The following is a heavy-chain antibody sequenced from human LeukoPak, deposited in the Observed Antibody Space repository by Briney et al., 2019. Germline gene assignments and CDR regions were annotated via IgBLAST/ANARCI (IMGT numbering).Heavy chain of an antibody. CDR3: ARIDFDWLLPFDY. J-gene: IGHJ4*02. CDR1: GGSISSYY. V-gene: IGHV4-59*01. Sequence: SETLSLTCTVSGGSISSYYWSWIRQPPGKGLEWIGYIYYSGSTNYNPSLKSRVTISVDTSKNQFSLKLSSVTAADTAVYYCARIDFDWLLPFDYWGQGTLVTVSS. D-gene: IGHD3-9*01. CDR2: IYYSGST.